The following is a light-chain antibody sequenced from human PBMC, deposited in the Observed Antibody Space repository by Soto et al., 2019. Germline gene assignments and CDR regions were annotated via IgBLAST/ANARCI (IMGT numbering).Light chain of an antibody. Sequence: QSALTQPASVSGSPGQSITISCTGTSSDVGNYNLVSWYQQLPGKAPKLIIYEGTKRPSGVSDRFSGSKSDNTASLTSSGLQAEDESDYYCCSYAGSSTWVFGGRTKLTVL. J-gene: IGLJ2*01. CDR3: CSYAGSSTWV. CDR2: EGT. V-gene: IGLV2-23*01. CDR1: SSDVGNYNL.